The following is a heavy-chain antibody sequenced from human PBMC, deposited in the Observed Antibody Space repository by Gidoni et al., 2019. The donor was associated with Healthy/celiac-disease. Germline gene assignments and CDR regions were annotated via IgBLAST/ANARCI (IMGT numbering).Heavy chain of an antibody. Sequence: EVQLVESGGGLVQPGGSLRLSCAASGFTFSSYAMSWVRQAPGKGLEWVPAISGSGGSTYYAASVKGRFTISRDNSKNTLYLQMNGLRAEDTAVYCCAKDRSRTSIFGVVDYWGQGTLVTVSS. CDR3: AKDRSRTSIFGVVDY. V-gene: IGHV3-23*04. CDR2: ISGSGGST. J-gene: IGHJ4*02. D-gene: IGHD3-3*01. CDR1: GFTFSSYA.